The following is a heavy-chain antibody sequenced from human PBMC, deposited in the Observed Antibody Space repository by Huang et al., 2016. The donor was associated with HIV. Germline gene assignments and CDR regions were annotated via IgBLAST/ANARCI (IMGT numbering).Heavy chain of an antibody. CDR1: GGPTTGYY. J-gene: IGHJ5*02. CDR3: AKIQYTIYGVAHHWFDP. V-gene: IGHV4-59*01. CDR2: IYYRWGT. Sequence: QVQLQESGPGLVKSSETLSLTCSVSGGPTTGYYWTWIRPPPGKGLEWMGYIYYRWGTNHNPSLKSRITIAIDTSKNQFSLNLTSLTAADTAVYYWAKIQYTIYGVAHHWFDPWGQGTLVSVSS. D-gene: IGHD3-3*01.